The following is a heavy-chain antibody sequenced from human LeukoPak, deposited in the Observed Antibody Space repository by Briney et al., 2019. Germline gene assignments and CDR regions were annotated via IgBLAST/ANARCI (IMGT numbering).Heavy chain of an antibody. CDR3: ARVQVYYDSSGYYYGGGDYYYGMDV. V-gene: IGHV1-69*13. CDR1: GGTFSSYA. CDR2: IIPIFGTA. Sequence: SVKVSCKASGGTFSSYAISWVRQAPGQGLEWMGGIIPIFGTANYAQKFQGRVTITADESTSTAYMELSSLRSEDTAVYYCARVQVYYDSSGYYYGGGDYYYGMDVWGQGTTVTVSS. J-gene: IGHJ6*02. D-gene: IGHD3-22*01.